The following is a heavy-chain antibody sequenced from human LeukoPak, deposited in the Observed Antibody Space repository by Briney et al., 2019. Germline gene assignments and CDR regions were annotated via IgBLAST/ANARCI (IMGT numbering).Heavy chain of an antibody. V-gene: IGHV3-48*04. CDR1: GFTFSNYS. CDR2: ISSSSSTI. CDR3: TKAPGVTTGWFDP. Sequence: GGSLRLSCAASGFTFSNYSMNWVRQAPGKGLEWVSYISSSSSTIYYADSVKGRFTISRDNAKNSLYLQMNSLTVEDTAFYYCTKAPGVTTGWFDPWGQGTLVTVSS. D-gene: IGHD4-17*01. J-gene: IGHJ5*02.